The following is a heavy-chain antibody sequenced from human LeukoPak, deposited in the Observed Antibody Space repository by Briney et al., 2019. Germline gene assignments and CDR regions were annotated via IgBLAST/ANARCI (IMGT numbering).Heavy chain of an antibody. J-gene: IGHJ5*02. CDR2: VHLGNSDI. CDR3: ATRRYSGSPNYFDP. V-gene: IGHV5-51*01. Sequence: EESLKISCKASGHSFHNFWLGWVRQMPGKGLGWMGIVHLGNSDIQYSPSFQGQVTISVDTSITTAYLYWRSLRASDTAMYYCATRRYSGSPNYFDPWGQGTLVTVSS. D-gene: IGHD1-26*01. CDR1: GHSFHNFW.